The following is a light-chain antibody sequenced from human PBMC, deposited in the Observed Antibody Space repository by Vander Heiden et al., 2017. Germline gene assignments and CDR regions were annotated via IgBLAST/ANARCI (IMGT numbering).Light chain of an antibody. J-gene: IGKJ5*01. CDR1: HTISNY. CDR2: DAS. CDR3: QQCNSWPIT. V-gene: IGKV3-11*01. Sequence: EIVLTQSPATLSLSPGERATLSCRASHTISNYLAWYQQKPGQAPRLLIYDASNRATGIPARFSGSGSGTDFTLTISSLEPEDFAVYYCQQCNSWPITFGQGTRLEIK.